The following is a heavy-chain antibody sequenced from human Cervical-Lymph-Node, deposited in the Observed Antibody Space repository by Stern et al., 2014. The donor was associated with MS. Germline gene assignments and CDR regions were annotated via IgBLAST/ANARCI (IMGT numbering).Heavy chain of an antibody. Sequence: VQLVESGGGLVKPGGSLRLSCAASGFTFSDYYMSWIRQAPGKGLEWVSHIRGSSGYSNYADSVKGRFTTSRDNAKNSLYLQMNSLRDEDTAIYYCASLRGGGYDWDDSSYYQNWFDPWGQGTLVTVSS. V-gene: IGHV3-11*06. D-gene: IGHD3-22*01. CDR1: GFTFSDYY. J-gene: IGHJ5*02. CDR3: ASLRGGGYDWDDSSYYQNWFDP. CDR2: IRGSSGYS.